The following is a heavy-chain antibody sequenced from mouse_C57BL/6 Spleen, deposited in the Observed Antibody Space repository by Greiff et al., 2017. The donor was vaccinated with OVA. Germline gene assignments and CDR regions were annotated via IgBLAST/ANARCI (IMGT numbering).Heavy chain of an antibody. CDR2: INPSNGGT. D-gene: IGHD1-1*01. J-gene: IGHJ1*03. V-gene: IGHV1-53*01. CDR3: ARDSYYGSRYWYFDV. Sequence: QVQLQQPGTELVKPGASVKLSCKASGYTFTSYWMHWVKQRPGQGLEWIGNINPSNGGTNYNEKFKSKATLTVDKSSSTAYIQLSSLTSEDSAVYYCARDSYYGSRYWYFDVWGTGTTVTVSS. CDR1: GYTFTSYW.